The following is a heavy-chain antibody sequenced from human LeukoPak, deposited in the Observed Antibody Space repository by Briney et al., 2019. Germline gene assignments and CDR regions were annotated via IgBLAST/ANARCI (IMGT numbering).Heavy chain of an antibody. CDR3: AKDIAVAGTMMSGGDY. D-gene: IGHD6-19*01. J-gene: IGHJ4*02. V-gene: IGHV3-30*02. Sequence: GGSLRLSCAAFGFTFSSYGMRWVRQVPGKGLEWVAFIRYDESNQYYADSVKGRFTISRDNSKNTLYLQMNSLRPEDTAVYYCAKDIAVAGTMMSGGDYWGQGTLVTVSS. CDR2: IRYDESNQ. CDR1: GFTFSSYG.